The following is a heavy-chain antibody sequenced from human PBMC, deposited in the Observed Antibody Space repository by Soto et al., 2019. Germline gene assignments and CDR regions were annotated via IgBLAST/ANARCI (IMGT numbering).Heavy chain of an antibody. V-gene: IGHV3-30-3*01. J-gene: IGHJ4*02. CDR2: ISYDGSNK. CDR3: ARVVVVVAAILGPFDY. Sequence: GGSLGLPCAASGFTFSSYAMHWVRQAPGKGLEWVAVISYDGSNKYYADSVKGRFTISRDNSKNTLYLQMNSLRAEDTAVYYCARVVVVVAAILGPFDYWGQGTLVTSPQ. CDR1: GFTFSSYA. D-gene: IGHD2-15*01.